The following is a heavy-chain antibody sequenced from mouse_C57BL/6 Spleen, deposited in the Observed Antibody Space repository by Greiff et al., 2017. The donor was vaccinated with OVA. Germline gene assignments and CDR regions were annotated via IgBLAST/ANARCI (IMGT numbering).Heavy chain of an antibody. J-gene: IGHJ3*01. Sequence: QVQLKQPGAELVRPGSSVKLSCKASGYTFTSYWMHWVKQRPIQGLEWIGDIDPSDSETHYNQKFKGKATLTVDKSSSTAYMQLSSLTSEDSAVYYCARDYYASYAYWGQGTLVTVSA. V-gene: IGHV1-52*01. D-gene: IGHD1-1*01. CDR3: ARDYYASYAY. CDR2: IDPSDSET. CDR1: GYTFTSYW.